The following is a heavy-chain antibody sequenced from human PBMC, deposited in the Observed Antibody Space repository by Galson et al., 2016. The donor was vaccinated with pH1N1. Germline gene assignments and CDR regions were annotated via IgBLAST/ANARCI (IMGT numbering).Heavy chain of an antibody. CDR2: IWHSGNT. V-gene: IGHV4-38-2*01. J-gene: IGHJ4*02. CDR3: ARLRWEFLRGPDIDIFYFDY. D-gene: IGHD1-26*01. CDR1: GFTFSRYW. Sequence: LRLSCAASGFTFSRYWMSWVRQAPGKGLEWIGSIWHSGNTYYNPSLQSRVTISLDTSKNYFSLNLNSVTAADTAVYYCARLRWEFLRGPDIDIFYFDYWGQGTLVIVSS.